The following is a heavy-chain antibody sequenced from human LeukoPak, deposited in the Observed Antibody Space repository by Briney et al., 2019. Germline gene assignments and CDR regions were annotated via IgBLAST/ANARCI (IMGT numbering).Heavy chain of an antibody. CDR3: ARAIGTSQFYFYYGMDV. J-gene: IGHJ6*02. CDR2: IYAGDSDT. Sequence: GESLKISCKGSGYSFTSYWIGWVRQMPGKGLEWMGIIYAGDSDTGYSPSFQGQVTISVDKSISTAYLQWSSLQASDTAMYYCARAIGTSQFYFYYGMDVWGQGTTVTVSS. V-gene: IGHV5-51*01. D-gene: IGHD2-2*01. CDR1: GYSFTSYW.